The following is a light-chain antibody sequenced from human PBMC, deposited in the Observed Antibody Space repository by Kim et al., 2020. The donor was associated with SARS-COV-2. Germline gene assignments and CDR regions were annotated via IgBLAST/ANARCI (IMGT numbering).Light chain of an antibody. Sequence: QSALTQPASVSGSPGQSITISCTGTSTDIGGYDYVSWYQQHPGQAPKLMIYDVSNRPSGVSNRFSASKSGNTASLTISGLQAEDEGDYYCSSYTSSSTLVFGGGTQLTV. CDR3: SSYTSSSTLV. CDR2: DVS. CDR1: STDIGGYDY. J-gene: IGLJ3*02. V-gene: IGLV2-14*03.